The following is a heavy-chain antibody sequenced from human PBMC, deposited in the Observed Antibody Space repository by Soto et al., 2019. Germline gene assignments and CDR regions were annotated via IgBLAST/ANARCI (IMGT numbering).Heavy chain of an antibody. CDR2: ISYDGSNK. D-gene: IGHD3-3*01. J-gene: IGHJ4*02. CDR1: GFTFSSYG. Sequence: LRLSCAASGFTFSSYGMHWVRQAPGKGLEWVAVISYDGSNKYYADSVKGRFTISRDNSKNTLYLQMNSLRAEDTAVYYCAKDHGVVPAAEHWYYDFWSGYHGYSPEYYFDSWGQGTLVTVSS. V-gene: IGHV3-30*18. CDR3: AKDHGVVPAAEHWYYDFWSGYHGYSPEYYFDS.